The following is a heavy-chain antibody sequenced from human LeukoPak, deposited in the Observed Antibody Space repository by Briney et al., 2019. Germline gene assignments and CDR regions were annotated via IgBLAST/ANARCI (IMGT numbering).Heavy chain of an antibody. CDR3: AKVVAVAGTVPDPDY. CDR2: ISYDGSNK. Sequence: PGGSLRLSCAASGFTFSSYGMHWVRQAPGKGLEWVAVISYDGSNKYYADSVKGRFTISRDNSKNTLYLQMNSLRAEDTAVYYCAKVVAVAGTVPDPDYWGQGTLVTVSS. V-gene: IGHV3-30*18. J-gene: IGHJ4*02. CDR1: GFTFSSYG. D-gene: IGHD6-19*01.